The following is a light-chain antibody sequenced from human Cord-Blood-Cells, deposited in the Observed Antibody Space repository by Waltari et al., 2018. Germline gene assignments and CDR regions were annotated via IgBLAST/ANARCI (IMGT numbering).Light chain of an antibody. CDR3: QQYGSAPPT. J-gene: IGKJ3*01. CDR2: GAS. V-gene: IGKV3-20*01. Sequence: ELVLTQSPGTLSLSPGERATLSCRASQSVSSSYLAWYQQKPGQAPRLLTYGASSKANGLPDRVRGSGCWTDFTLTISRLEPEDFAVYYCQQYGSAPPTFGPGTKVDI. CDR1: QSVSSSY.